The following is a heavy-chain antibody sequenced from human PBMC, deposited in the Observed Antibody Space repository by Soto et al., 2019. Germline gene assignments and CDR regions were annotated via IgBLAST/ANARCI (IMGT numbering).Heavy chain of an antibody. CDR3: ARDEQPQEFYYYYGMDV. J-gene: IGHJ6*02. CDR2: TYYRSKWYN. D-gene: IGHD6-13*01. CDR1: GDSFSSNIAA. V-gene: IGHV6-1*01. Sequence: QTLPLTCAISGDSFSSNIAAWNWIRQSPSRGLEWLGRTYYRSKWYNDYAVSVKSRITINPDTSKNQFSLQLNSVTPEDTAVYYCARDEQPQEFYYYYGMDVWGQGTTVTGSS.